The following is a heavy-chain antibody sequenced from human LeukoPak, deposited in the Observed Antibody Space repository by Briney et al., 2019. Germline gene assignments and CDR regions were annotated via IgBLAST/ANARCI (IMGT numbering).Heavy chain of an antibody. V-gene: IGHV3-23*01. J-gene: IGHJ4*02. D-gene: IGHD6-6*01. CDR2: ISGSGGST. CDR1: GFPFSIHS. Sequence: GGSLRLSGLASGFPFSIHSLNWVRQAPGKGLEWVSAISGSGGSTYYADSVKGRFTISRDNSKNTLYLQMNSLRAEDTAVYYCARDMYSSSSHPGFDYWGQGTLVTVSS. CDR3: ARDMYSSSSHPGFDY.